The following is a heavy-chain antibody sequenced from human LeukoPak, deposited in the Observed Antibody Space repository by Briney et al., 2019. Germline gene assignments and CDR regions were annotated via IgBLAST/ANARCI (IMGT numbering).Heavy chain of an antibody. CDR3: ARGDSGSYLTLYYYGMDV. J-gene: IGHJ6*02. Sequence: PSETLSLTCTVSGGSFSSGSYYWSWIRQPPGKGLEWIGYIYYSGSTNYNPSLKSRVTISVDTSKNQFSLKLSSVTAADTAVYYCARGDSGSYLTLYYYGMDVWGQGTTVTVSS. D-gene: IGHD1-26*01. CDR2: IYYSGST. CDR1: GGSFSSGSYY. V-gene: IGHV4-61*01.